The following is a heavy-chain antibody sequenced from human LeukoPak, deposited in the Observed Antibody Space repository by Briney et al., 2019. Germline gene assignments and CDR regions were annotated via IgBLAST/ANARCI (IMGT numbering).Heavy chain of an antibody. CDR1: GYTFTGYY. V-gene: IGHV1-2*02. CDR2: INPNSGGT. D-gene: IGHD1-1*01. Sequence: ASVKVSRKASGYTFTGYYMHWVRQAPGQGLEWMGWINPNSGGTNYAQKFQGRVTMTRDTSISTAYLELSRLRSDDTAVYYCARAESFRRNDVFGYWGQGTLVTVSS. CDR3: ARAESFRRNDVFGY. J-gene: IGHJ4*02.